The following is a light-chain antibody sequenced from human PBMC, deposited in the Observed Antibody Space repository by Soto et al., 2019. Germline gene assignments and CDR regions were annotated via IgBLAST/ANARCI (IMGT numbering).Light chain of an antibody. J-gene: IGKJ1*01. CDR1: QSISSY. CDR3: QQSYSSPPT. Sequence: DRKRAESASSVDLAVRHRINIKSLASQSISSYLNWYQQTPGKAPKLLIYAACSLQSGVPSRFSGSRSGPDFTLTISSLQSEDFAIYYCQQSYSSPPTFGQGTKVDTK. V-gene: IGKV1-39*01. CDR2: AAC.